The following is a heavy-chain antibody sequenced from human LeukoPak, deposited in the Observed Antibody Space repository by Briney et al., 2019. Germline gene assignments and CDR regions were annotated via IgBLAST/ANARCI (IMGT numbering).Heavy chain of an antibody. J-gene: IGHJ5*02. CDR2: IRNKANNYAT. Sequence: GGSLRLSCAASGFTFSGSTMHWVRQASGKGLEWVGRIRNKANNYATAYAASVKGRFTISRDDSKSIAYLQMNSLKTEDTAVYYCTREHDSSGYYYWFDPWGQGTLVTVSS. V-gene: IGHV3-73*01. D-gene: IGHD3-22*01. CDR3: TREHDSSGYYYWFDP. CDR1: GFTFSGST.